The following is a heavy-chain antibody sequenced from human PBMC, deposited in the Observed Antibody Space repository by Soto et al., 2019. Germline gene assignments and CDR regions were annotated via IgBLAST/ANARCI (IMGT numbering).Heavy chain of an antibody. CDR2: ISYDGSNK. CDR3: AKDAISGDGIWLMDS. CDR1: GFTFSSYA. Sequence: PGGSLRLSCAASGFTFSSYAMHWVRQAAGKGLEWVAVISYDGSNKYYADSVRGRFTISSDTSASSLYLQMDNLRAEDAAIYYCAKDAISGDGIWLMDSWGQGTVVTVSS. D-gene: IGHD4-17*01. V-gene: IGHV3-30-3*01. J-gene: IGHJ5*02.